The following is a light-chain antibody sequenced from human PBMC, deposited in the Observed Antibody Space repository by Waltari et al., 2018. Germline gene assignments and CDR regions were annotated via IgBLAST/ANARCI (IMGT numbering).Light chain of an antibody. J-gene: IGLJ3*02. CDR2: DVN. V-gene: IGLV2-14*01. CDR3: SSCASTIPLGV. Sequence: SALTQPASVSGAPGQSITISCTGISNDVGGYNSVSWYQQHPGKAPKLIIYDVNNRPSGISYRFSGSKSGDTASLTISGLQPEDEADYYCSSCASTIPLGVFGGGTKLTVI. CDR1: SNDVGGYNS.